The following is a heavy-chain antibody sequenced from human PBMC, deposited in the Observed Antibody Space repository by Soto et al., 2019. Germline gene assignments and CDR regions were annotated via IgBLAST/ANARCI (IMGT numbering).Heavy chain of an antibody. J-gene: IGHJ5*02. CDR3: ARAAGRSKLLPYYFDP. CDR1: GSAFTTSA. Sequence: QVHLVQSGADVQKPGASVRISCQASGSAFTTSAIHWVRQAPGQSLEGMGWINPATGDTKYSQSRRGRVPFALDTSATTAYMDLRSLASHDTAVYYCARAAGRSKLLPYYFDPWGQGTLVTVSS. CDR2: INPATGDT. V-gene: IGHV1-3*01. D-gene: IGHD3-10*01.